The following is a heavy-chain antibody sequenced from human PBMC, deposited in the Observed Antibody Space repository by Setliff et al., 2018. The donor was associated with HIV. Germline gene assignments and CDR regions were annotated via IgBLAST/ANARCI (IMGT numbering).Heavy chain of an antibody. V-gene: IGHV4-34*01. CDR3: ARAQPPPTYIDV. CDR2: ITHSGST. J-gene: IGHJ6*03. D-gene: IGHD6-13*01. Sequence: PSETLSLTCAVYTGSFSGYYWSWIRQPPGKGLEWIGMITHSGSTNYNPSLKSRVTISVDTSKNHFSLKLTSVTAADTAVYYCARAQPPPTYIDVWGKGTTVTVSS. CDR1: TGSFSGYY.